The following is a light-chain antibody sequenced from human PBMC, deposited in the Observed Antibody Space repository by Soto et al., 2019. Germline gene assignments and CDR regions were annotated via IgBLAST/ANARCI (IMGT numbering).Light chain of an antibody. CDR2: DVT. Sequence: QSALTQPASVSGSPGQSITISCTGTSSDVGDNNYVSWYQQHPGNAPKLMIYDVTHRPSVISNRFSGSKSGNTASLTSSGRQAEDEAEYYCSSYTSSSTLYVFGTGTELTVL. CDR3: SSYTSSSTLYV. J-gene: IGLJ1*01. CDR1: SSDVGDNNY. V-gene: IGLV2-14*01.